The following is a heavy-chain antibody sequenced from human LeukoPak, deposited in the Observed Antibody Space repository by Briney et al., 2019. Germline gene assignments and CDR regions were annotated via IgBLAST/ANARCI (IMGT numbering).Heavy chain of an antibody. J-gene: IGHJ4*02. CDR1: GFTFSSYS. D-gene: IGHD3-16*01. V-gene: IGHV3-21*01. CDR2: ISSSSYI. CDR3: ARYITF. Sequence: GGSLRLSCAASGFTFSSYSMNWVRQAPGKGLEWASSISSSSYIYYADSVKGRFTISRDNAKNSLYLQMNSLRAEDTAVYYCARYITFWGQGTLVTVSS.